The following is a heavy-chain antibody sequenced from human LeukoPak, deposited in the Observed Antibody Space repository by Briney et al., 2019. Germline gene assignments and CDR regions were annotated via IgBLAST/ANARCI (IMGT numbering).Heavy chain of an antibody. Sequence: GGSLRLSCEASGFTFSTYGMSWVRQAPGKGLEWVSAISGSGGSTYYADSVKGRVTISRDNSKNTLYLQVNSLRVEDTAVYYCAREPQHLRYFDWSNIRYWFDPWGQGTLVTVSS. CDR2: ISGSGGST. D-gene: IGHD3-9*01. CDR3: AREPQHLRYFDWSNIRYWFDP. J-gene: IGHJ5*02. V-gene: IGHV3-23*01. CDR1: GFTFSTYG.